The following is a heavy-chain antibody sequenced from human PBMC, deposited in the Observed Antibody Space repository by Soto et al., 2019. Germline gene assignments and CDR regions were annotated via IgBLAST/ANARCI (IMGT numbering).Heavy chain of an antibody. CDR2: IYYTGST. J-gene: IGHJ4*02. CDR1: SSPLISGS. CDR3: AGAPNWAYFDF. V-gene: IGHV4-59*01. D-gene: IGHD7-27*01. Sequence: SATLSPTSPFYSSPLISGSWCLLLEPPGKGMEGIGYIYYTGSTNYNPSLKTRVAISMDTSKNQFSLNLSSVTAADTAVYYCAGAPNWAYFDFWGLGTRVT.